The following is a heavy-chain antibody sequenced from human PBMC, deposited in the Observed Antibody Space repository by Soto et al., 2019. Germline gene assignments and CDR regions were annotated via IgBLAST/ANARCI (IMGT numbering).Heavy chain of an antibody. V-gene: IGHV3-48*03. Sequence: AVGSLRLSCAASGFTFSSYEMNWVRQAPGKGLEWVSYISSSGSTIYYADSVKGRFTISRDNAKNSLYLQMNSLRAEDTAVYYCATTQLRAWYFDLWGRGTLVTVSS. CDR1: GFTFSSYE. J-gene: IGHJ2*01. CDR2: ISSSGSTI. CDR3: ATTQLRAWYFDL. D-gene: IGHD2-2*01.